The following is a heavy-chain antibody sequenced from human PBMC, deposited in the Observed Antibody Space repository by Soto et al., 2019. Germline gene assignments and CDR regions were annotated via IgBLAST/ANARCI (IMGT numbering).Heavy chain of an antibody. CDR1: GFIFSDSA. Sequence: QLLQSGGGLVQAGGSLRLSCAASGFIFSDSAMSWVRQAPGKGLEWVSTISDSGNRVYNAGSVKGRFTISRDNLKNTLSLQMDSLRVEDTAVYYCAKDRGGRGNEIVYWGQGVLVTVSS. J-gene: IGHJ4*02. V-gene: IGHV3-23*01. CDR3: AKDRGGRGNEIVY. CDR2: ISDSGNRV. D-gene: IGHD3-10*01.